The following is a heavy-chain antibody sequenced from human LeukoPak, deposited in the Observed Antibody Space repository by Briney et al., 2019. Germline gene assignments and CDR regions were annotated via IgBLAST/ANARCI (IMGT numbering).Heavy chain of an antibody. D-gene: IGHD3-22*01. V-gene: IGHV3-66*01. CDR2: IYSGGST. CDR3: ARGGDDYYDSSGYYSYAGYFDY. CDR1: GFTVSSNY. Sequence: GGSLRLSCAASGFTVSSNYMSWVRQAPGKGLEWVSVIYSGGSTYYADSVKGRFTISRDNSKNTPYLQMNSLRAEDTAVYYCARGGDDYYDSSGYYSYAGYFDYWGQGTLVTVSS. J-gene: IGHJ4*02.